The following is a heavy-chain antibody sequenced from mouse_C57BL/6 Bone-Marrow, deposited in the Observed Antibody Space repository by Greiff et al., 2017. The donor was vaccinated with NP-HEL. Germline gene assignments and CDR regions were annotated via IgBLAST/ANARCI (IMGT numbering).Heavy chain of an antibody. CDR2: IYWDDDK. J-gene: IGHJ2*01. D-gene: IGHD2-3*01. V-gene: IGHV8-12*01. CDR3: ARTRPRWLLPLFDY. Sequence: QVQLKESGPGILQSSQTLSLTCSFSGFSLSTSGMGVSWIRQPSGKGLEWLAHIYWDDDKRYNPSLKSRLTISKDTSRNQVFLKITSVDTADTATYYCARTRPRWLLPLFDYWGQGTTLTVSS. CDR1: GFSLSTSGMG.